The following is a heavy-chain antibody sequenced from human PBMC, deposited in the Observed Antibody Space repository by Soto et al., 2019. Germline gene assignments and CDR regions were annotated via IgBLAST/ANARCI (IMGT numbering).Heavy chain of an antibody. Sequence: PSETLSLTCTVSGGSISSGGYYWSWIRQHPGKGLEWIGYIYYSGSTYYNPSLKSRVTISVDTSKNQFSLKLSSVTAADTAVYYCARDAPINYDFWSGYYNNPSRPTRDYYYYYMDVWGKGTTVTVSS. CDR3: ARDAPINYDFWSGYYNNPSRPTRDYYYYYMDV. CDR2: IYYSGST. V-gene: IGHV4-31*03. D-gene: IGHD3-3*01. CDR1: GGSISSGGYY. J-gene: IGHJ6*03.